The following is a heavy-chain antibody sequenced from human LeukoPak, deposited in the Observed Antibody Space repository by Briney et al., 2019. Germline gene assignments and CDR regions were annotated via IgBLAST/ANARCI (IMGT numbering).Heavy chain of an antibody. CDR3: ASDTSGYSYGFAWFDP. CDR1: GYSFTSYW. D-gene: IGHD5-18*01. CDR2: IDPSDSYT. Sequence: GESLKISCQGSGYSFTSYWISWVRQMPGKGLEWMGRIDPSDSYTNYSPSFQGHVTISADKSISTAYLQGSSLKASDTAMYYCASDTSGYSYGFAWFDPWGQGTLVTVSS. V-gene: IGHV5-10-1*01. J-gene: IGHJ5*02.